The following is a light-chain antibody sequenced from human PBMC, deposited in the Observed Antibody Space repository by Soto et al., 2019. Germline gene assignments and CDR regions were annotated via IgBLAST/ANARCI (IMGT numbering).Light chain of an antibody. Sequence: QAVVTQPPSVSGAPGQRVTISCTGSSSNIGAGYDVHWYQQLPGTAPKLLIYGNSHRPSGVPDRFSGSKSGTSASLAITGLQAEDEADYYCQSYDSSLSVNWVFGGGTKLTVL. CDR1: SSNIGAGYD. V-gene: IGLV1-40*01. J-gene: IGLJ3*02. CDR3: QSYDSSLSVNWV. CDR2: GNS.